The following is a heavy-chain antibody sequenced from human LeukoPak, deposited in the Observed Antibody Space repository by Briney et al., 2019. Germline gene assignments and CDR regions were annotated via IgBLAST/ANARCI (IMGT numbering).Heavy chain of an antibody. V-gene: IGHV4-4*09. CDR1: GGSISSYY. CDR2: IYHSGST. CDR3: ASTPYYDSSGYPDV. J-gene: IGHJ6*02. D-gene: IGHD3-22*01. Sequence: SETLSPTCTVSGGSISSYYWSWIRQPPGKGLEWIGYIYHSGSTNYNPSLKSRVTISVDTSKNQFSLKLNSVTAADTAVYYCASTPYYDSSGYPDVWGQGTTVTVSS.